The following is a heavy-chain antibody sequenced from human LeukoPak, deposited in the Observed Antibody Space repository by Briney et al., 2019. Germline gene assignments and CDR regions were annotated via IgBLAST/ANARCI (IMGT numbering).Heavy chain of an antibody. CDR2: MNPNSGNT. J-gene: IGHJ4*02. V-gene: IGHV1-8*02. CDR3: ARGHCSGGSCYFPCDY. D-gene: IGHD2-15*01. CDR1: GYTFTSYD. Sequence: GASVKVSCKASGYTFTSYDINWVRQATGQGLEWMGWMNPNSGNTGYAQKFQGRVTMTRDTSISTAYMELSRLRSDDTAVYYCARGHCSGGSCYFPCDYWGQGTLVTVSS.